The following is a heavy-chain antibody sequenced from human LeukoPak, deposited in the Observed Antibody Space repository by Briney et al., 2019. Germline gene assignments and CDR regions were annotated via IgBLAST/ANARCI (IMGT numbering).Heavy chain of an antibody. CDR2: ISDSGGST. V-gene: IGHV3-23*01. J-gene: IGHJ4*02. D-gene: IGHD4-17*01. CDR1: GFTFSNHA. Sequence: PGGSLRLSCAASGFTFSNHAMSWVRQAPGKGLEWVAVISDSGGSTYYADSVKGRFTISRDNSKNTLYLQVNSLRADDTAVYYCARHKEEFGDSRLDDDWGQGTLVTVSS. CDR3: ARHKEEFGDSRLDDD.